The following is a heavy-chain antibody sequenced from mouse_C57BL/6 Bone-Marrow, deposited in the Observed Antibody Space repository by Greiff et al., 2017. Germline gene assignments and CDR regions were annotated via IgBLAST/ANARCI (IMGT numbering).Heavy chain of an antibody. CDR1: GYTFTSSG. CDR3: AREASTTGVDY. D-gene: IGHD1-1*01. Sequence: VQLQQSGAELARPGASVKLSCKASGYTFTSSGISWVKQRTGQGLEWIGEIYPRSGNTYYNEKFKGKATLTADKSSSTAYMELRSLTSENAAVYLWAREASTTGVDYWGQGTTLTVSS. CDR2: IYPRSGNT. J-gene: IGHJ2*01. V-gene: IGHV1-81*01.